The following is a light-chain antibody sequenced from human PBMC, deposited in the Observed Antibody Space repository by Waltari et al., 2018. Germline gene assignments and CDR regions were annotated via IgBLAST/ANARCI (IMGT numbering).Light chain of an antibody. CDR2: DIT. V-gene: IGKV2-30*01. J-gene: IGKJ1*01. Sequence: DVVLTQSPLFLAVTPGQSVSISCKSSQSLLYSDGNTFLTWFHQRPGQSPRRLIYDITSRASGVPARFSGSGSGTDFTLTISSLQAEDVAVYYCQQYSIRPWTFGQGTKVEI. CDR3: QQYSIRPWT. CDR1: QSLLYSDGNTF.